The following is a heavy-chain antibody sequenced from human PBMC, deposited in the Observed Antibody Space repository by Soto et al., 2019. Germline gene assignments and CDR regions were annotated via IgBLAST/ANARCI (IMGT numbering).Heavy chain of an antibody. Sequence: EVQLVESGGGLVQPGGSLRLSCAASGFTFNSYWMTWVRQAPGKGLEWVANIKQDGSEKYYVDSVKGRFTISRDNAKNSLYLQMNSLRAEYTVVYYCARGWGVDPWGQGTLVTVSS. CDR3: ARGWGVDP. CDR1: GFTFNSYW. CDR2: IKQDGSEK. V-gene: IGHV3-7*04. D-gene: IGHD1-26*01. J-gene: IGHJ5*02.